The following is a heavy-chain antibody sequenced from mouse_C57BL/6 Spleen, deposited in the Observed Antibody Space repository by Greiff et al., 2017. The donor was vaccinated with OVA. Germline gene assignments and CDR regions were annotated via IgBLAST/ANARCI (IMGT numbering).Heavy chain of an antibody. J-gene: IGHJ4*01. Sequence: QVQLQQPGAELVRPGTSVKLSCKASGYTFTSYWMHWVKQRPGQGLEWIGVIDPSDSYTNYNQKFKGQATLTVDTASSTAYMQLSSLTSEDSAVYYCARQTKGSMDYWGQGTSVTVSS. D-gene: IGHD3-2*02. CDR3: ARQTKGSMDY. V-gene: IGHV1-59*01. CDR2: IDPSDSYT. CDR1: GYTFTSYW.